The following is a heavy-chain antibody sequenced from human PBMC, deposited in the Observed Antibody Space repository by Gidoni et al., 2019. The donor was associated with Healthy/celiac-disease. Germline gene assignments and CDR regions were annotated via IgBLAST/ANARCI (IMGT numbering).Heavy chain of an antibody. J-gene: IGHJ4*02. CDR1: GGSISSYY. D-gene: IGHD3-3*01. Sequence: QVQLQESGPGLVKPSETLSLTCTVSGGSISSYYWSWIRQPPGKGLEWIGYIYYSGSTNYNPSLKSRVTISVDTSKNQFSLKLSSVTAADTAVYYCARGVQGEWSIPSVFDYWGQGTLVTVSS. CDR3: ARGVQGEWSIPSVFDY. CDR2: IYYSGST. V-gene: IGHV4-59*01.